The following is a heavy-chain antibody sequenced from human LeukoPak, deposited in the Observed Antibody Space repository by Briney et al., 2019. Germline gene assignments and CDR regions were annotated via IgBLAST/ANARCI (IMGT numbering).Heavy chain of an antibody. CDR1: GYSISSGYY. CDR3: ARVSGGTIFGVVISSWFDP. Sequence: SETLSLTCTVSGYSISSGYYWGWIRQPPGKGLEWIGSIYHSGSTYYNPSLKSRVSMSVDTSKNQFSLKLSSVTAADTAVYYCARVSGGTIFGVVISSWFDPWGQGTLVTVSS. V-gene: IGHV4-38-2*02. D-gene: IGHD3-3*01. J-gene: IGHJ5*02. CDR2: IYHSGST.